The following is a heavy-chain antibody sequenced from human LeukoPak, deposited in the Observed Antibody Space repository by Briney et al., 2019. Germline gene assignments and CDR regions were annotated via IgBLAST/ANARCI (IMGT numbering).Heavy chain of an antibody. CDR3: EKDAQRVFDPRTPLEY. CDR2: IWSDGTNQ. Sequence: GGSLRLSCAASGFTFSHYGFHWVRQAPGKGLEWVAVIWSDGTNQFYADSVKGRFTISRDSSQKTVYLEMHSLRTEDTAMYYCEKDAQRVFDPRTPLEYWRPGTLVTVSS. V-gene: IGHV3-33*06. D-gene: IGHD3-9*01. J-gene: IGHJ4*02. CDR1: GFTFSHYG.